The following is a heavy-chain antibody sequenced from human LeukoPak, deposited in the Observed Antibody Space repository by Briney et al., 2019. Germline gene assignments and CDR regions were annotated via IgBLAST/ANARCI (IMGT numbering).Heavy chain of an antibody. V-gene: IGHV4-38-2*02. Sequence: SETLSLTCTVSGYSISSGYYWGWIRQPPGKGLEWIGSIYHSGSTYYNPSLKSRVTMSVDTSKNQFSLKLSSVTAADTAVYYCARGSRWYDYWGQGTLVTVSS. CDR3: ARGSRWYDY. CDR1: GYSISSGYY. CDR2: IYHSGST. D-gene: IGHD4-23*01. J-gene: IGHJ4*02.